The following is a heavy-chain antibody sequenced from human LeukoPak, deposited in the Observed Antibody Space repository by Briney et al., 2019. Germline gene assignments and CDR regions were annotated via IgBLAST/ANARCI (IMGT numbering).Heavy chain of an antibody. CDR1: GFTFNNYW. V-gene: IGHV3-7*01. CDR3: ATYSSLNRREFQY. D-gene: IGHD3-22*01. Sequence: GGSLRLSCEGSGFTFNNYWMGWVRQAPGKGLQWVANIKIDGSEKYYVDSVKGRFTISRDNAKNSLYLQMNSLRAEDTAVYYCATYSSLNRREFQYWGQGTLLTVSS. CDR2: IKIDGSEK. J-gene: IGHJ1*01.